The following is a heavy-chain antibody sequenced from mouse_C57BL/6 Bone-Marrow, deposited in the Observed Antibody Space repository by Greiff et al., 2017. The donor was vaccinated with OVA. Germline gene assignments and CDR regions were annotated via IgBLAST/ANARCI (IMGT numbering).Heavy chain of an antibody. CDR3: TEDLLRDWFAY. Sequence: DVKLQESGGGLVQPGGSMKLSCVASGFTFSNYWMNWVRQSPEKGLEWVAQIRLKSDNYATHYAESVKGRFTISRDDSKSSVYLQMNNLRAEDTGIYYCTEDLLRDWFAYWGQGTLVTVSA. J-gene: IGHJ3*01. CDR2: IRLKSDNYAT. D-gene: IGHD1-1*01. CDR1: GFTFSNYW. V-gene: IGHV6-3*01.